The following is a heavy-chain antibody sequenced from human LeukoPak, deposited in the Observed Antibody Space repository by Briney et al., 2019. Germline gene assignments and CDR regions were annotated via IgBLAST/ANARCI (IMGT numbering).Heavy chain of an antibody. CDR1: GYTFTSYY. Sequence: ASVKVSCKASGYTFTSYYMHWVRQAPGQGLEWVGIINPSGGSTSYAQKFQGRVTMTRDTSTSTVYMELSSLRSEDTAVYYCARDIGSSSWTDYYYYGMDVWGQGTTVTVSS. CDR3: ARDIGSSSWTDYYYYGMDV. V-gene: IGHV1-46*01. D-gene: IGHD6-13*01. J-gene: IGHJ6*02. CDR2: INPSGGST.